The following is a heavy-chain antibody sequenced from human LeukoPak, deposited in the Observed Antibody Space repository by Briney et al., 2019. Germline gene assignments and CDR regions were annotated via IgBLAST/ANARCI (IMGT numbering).Heavy chain of an antibody. CDR2: MNSNSGNT. CDR1: GYTFTSYD. J-gene: IGHJ4*02. CDR3: AGGYYGSGSYSIPFDY. Sequence: ASVKVSCKASGYTFTSYDINWVRQATGQGLEWMGWMNSNSGNTGYAQKFQGRVTMTRNTSISTAYMELSSLRSEDTAVYYCAGGYYGSGSYSIPFDYWGQGTLVTVSS. D-gene: IGHD3-10*01. V-gene: IGHV1-8*01.